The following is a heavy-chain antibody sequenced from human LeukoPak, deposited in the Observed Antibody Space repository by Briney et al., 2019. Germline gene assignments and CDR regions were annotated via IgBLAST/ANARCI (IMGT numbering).Heavy chain of an antibody. CDR2: IYSGGST. J-gene: IGHJ4*02. Sequence: PGGSLRLSCAASGSTFSSYGMHWVRQAPGKGLEWVSVIYSGGSTYYADSVKGRFTISRDNSKNTLYLQMNSLRVEDTAVYYCARVGGHWGQGTLVTVSS. CDR1: GSTFSSYG. V-gene: IGHV3-NL1*01. CDR3: ARVGGH. D-gene: IGHD3-10*01.